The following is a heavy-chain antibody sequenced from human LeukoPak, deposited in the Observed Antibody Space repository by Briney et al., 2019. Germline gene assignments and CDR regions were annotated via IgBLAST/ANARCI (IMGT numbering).Heavy chain of an antibody. CDR3: ARDDWERVTMID. CDR2: ISSSSSYI. CDR1: GFTFSIYS. D-gene: IGHD3-22*01. Sequence: AGGSLRLSCAASGFTFSIYSMNWVRQAPGKGLEWVSSISSSSSYIYYADSVKGRFTISRDNAKNSLYLQMNSLRAEDTAVYYCARDDWERVTMIDWGQGTLVTVSS. J-gene: IGHJ4*02. V-gene: IGHV3-21*01.